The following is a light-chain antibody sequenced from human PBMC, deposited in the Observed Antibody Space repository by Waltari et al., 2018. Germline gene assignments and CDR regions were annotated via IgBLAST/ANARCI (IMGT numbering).Light chain of an antibody. J-gene: IGKJ2*01. V-gene: IGKV4-1*01. CDR1: QTILYSSYNKNY. Sequence: DIVMTQSPDSLAVSLGETTTLNCKSSQTILYSSYNKNYLAWYQVKPGQAPKLLVYGTSTRESGVPDRFSGSGSGTDFSLTISSLQAEDVAVYYCQQYHSAPYTFGQGTKLEIK. CDR2: GTS. CDR3: QQYHSAPYT.